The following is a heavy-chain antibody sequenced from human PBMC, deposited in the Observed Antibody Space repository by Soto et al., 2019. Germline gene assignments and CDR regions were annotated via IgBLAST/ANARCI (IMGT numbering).Heavy chain of an antibody. CDR1: GGSFSCYY. CDR3: ARADEFQDYYYYGMDV. D-gene: IGHD3-10*01. CDR2: INHSGST. Sequence: SGTLSLTCAVYGGSFSCYYWSWIRQPPGKGLEWIGEINHSGSTNYNPSLKSRVTISVDTSKNQFPLKLSSVTAADTAVYYCARADEFQDYYYYGMDVWGQGTTVTVSS. J-gene: IGHJ6*02. V-gene: IGHV4-34*01.